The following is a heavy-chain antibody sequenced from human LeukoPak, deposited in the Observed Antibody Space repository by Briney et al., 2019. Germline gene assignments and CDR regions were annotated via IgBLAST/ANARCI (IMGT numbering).Heavy chain of an antibody. CDR3: ARDLAGHYYGSGSSFDY. Sequence: PGGSLRLSCAASGFTFSSYWMSWVRQAPGKGLEWVANIREDVNEKYYADSVKGQFTISRDNAKNSLFLQMDSLRAEDTAVYYCARDLAGHYYGSGSSFDYWGQGTLVTVSS. J-gene: IGHJ4*02. CDR2: IREDVNEK. V-gene: IGHV3-7*01. D-gene: IGHD3-10*01. CDR1: GFTFSSYW.